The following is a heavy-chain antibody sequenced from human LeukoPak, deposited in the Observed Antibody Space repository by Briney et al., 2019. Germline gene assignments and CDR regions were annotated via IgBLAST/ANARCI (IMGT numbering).Heavy chain of an antibody. Sequence: SETLSLTCTLSGGSVTTSSFYWAWIRQPPGKGLVCIGTIYYSGITYYHSSLKSRVTISVDTSKNQFSLRLNSVTAADTAVYFCAKSGPAAGRPDAFDIWGQGTMVTVSS. CDR3: AKSGPAAGRPDAFDI. J-gene: IGHJ3*02. CDR1: GGSVTTSSFY. V-gene: IGHV4-39*07. D-gene: IGHD2-2*01. CDR2: IYYSGIT.